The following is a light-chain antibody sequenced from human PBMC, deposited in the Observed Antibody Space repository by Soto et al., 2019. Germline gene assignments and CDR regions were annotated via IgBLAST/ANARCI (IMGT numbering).Light chain of an antibody. CDR1: SSDVGGYNY. CDR2: EVS. V-gene: IGLV2-14*01. Sequence: QSVLTQPASVSGSPGQSITISCTGTSSDVGGYNYVSWYQQHPGKAPKLMIYEVSNRPSGVSNRFSGSKSGNTASLTISGLQAEDEADYYCSSYTSSSTPHGVFGTGTKLTVL. CDR3: SSYTSSSTPHGV. J-gene: IGLJ1*01.